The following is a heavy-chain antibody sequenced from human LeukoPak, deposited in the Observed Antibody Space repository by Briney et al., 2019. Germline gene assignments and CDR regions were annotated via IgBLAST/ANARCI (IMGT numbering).Heavy chain of an antibody. CDR1: GFTFSSYS. Sequence: GGSLRLSCAASGFTFSSYSTNWVRQAPGKGLEWVSSISSSSSYIYYADSVKGRFTISRDNAKNSLYLQMNSLRAEDTAVYYCARDHKVDTAMVYYYYYGMDVWGKGTTVTVSS. D-gene: IGHD5-18*01. J-gene: IGHJ6*04. CDR3: ARDHKVDTAMVYYYYYGMDV. V-gene: IGHV3-21*01. CDR2: ISSSSSYI.